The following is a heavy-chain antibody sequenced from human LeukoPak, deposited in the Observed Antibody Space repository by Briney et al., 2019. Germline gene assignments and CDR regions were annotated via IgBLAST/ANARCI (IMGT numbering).Heavy chain of an antibody. J-gene: IGHJ4*02. CDR3: ARDSSGRGWYLIDQ. CDR2: FYTSGST. Sequence: SETLSLTCTVSGGSISNYYWSWIRQPAGKGLEWVGRFYTSGSTLYNPSLKSRVTISIDKSKNQFSLKLTSVTAADTAVYYCARDSSGRGWYLIDQWGQGTLVTVSS. V-gene: IGHV4-4*07. CDR1: GGSISNYY. D-gene: IGHD6-19*01.